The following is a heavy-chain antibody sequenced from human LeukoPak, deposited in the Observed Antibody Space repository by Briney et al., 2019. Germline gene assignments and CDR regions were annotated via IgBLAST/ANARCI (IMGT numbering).Heavy chain of an antibody. Sequence: ASVPVSCKASGYTYTSYYMHCVRQPPGQGVEWMGIINPSGGSTNYAQKFQGRVTMTMDTSTSKVYLELSSLRSEVTAVDYCARAHRSGYFQHCGQPSPVTV. J-gene: IGHJ1*01. CDR1: GYTYTSYY. CDR3: ARAHRSGYFQH. V-gene: IGHV1-46*01. CDR2: INPSGGST. D-gene: IGHD3-10*01.